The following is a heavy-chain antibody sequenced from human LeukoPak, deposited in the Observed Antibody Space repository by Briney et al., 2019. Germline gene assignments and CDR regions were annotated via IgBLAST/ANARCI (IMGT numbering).Heavy chain of an antibody. CDR2: IYSGGST. J-gene: IGHJ4*02. D-gene: IGHD6-13*01. V-gene: IGHV3-53*01. CDR3: ASHSSSWYGFDY. Sequence: GGSLRLSCAASGFTFSSYALTWVRQAPGKGLEWVSVIYSGGSTYYADSVKGRFTISRDNSKNTLYLQMNSLRAEDTAVYYCASHSSSWYGFDYWGQGTLVTVPS. CDR1: GFTFSSYA.